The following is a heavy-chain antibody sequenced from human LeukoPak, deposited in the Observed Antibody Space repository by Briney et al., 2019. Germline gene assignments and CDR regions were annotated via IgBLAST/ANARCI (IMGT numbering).Heavy chain of an antibody. D-gene: IGHD2-15*01. V-gene: IGHV4-59*01. CDR3: ARGYCSGGSCYPASSFDY. Sequence: PSETLSLTCSVSGGSISSYYWSWIRQPPGKGLEWIGYIYYSRTTNYNPSLKSRVTISVDTSKNQFSLKLTSVTAADTAVYYCARGYCSGGSCYPASSFDYWGQGTLVTVSS. J-gene: IGHJ4*02. CDR1: GGSISSYY. CDR2: IYYSRTT.